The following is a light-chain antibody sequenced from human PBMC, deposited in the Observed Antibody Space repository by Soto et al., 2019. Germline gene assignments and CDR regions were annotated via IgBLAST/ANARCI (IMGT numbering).Light chain of an antibody. Sequence: IVMTQSPATLSVSPGEGATLSRRASQSVTSKLAWYQQKPVQAPRLPIYGASTRATGIPARFSCSGSGTEFTLIISSLQSEDSAVYYCQQYNSWLWTFGQGTKVDIK. CDR1: QSVTSK. J-gene: IGKJ1*01. CDR2: GAS. V-gene: IGKV3-15*01. CDR3: QQYNSWLWT.